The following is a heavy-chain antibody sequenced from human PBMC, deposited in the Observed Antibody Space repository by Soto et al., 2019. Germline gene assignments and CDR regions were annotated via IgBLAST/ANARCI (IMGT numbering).Heavy chain of an antibody. CDR2: IYYSGST. CDR1: GGSIGSGDYY. V-gene: IGHV4-30-4*01. D-gene: IGHD4-17*01. J-gene: IGHJ4*02. Sequence: PSETLSLTCTVSGGSIGSGDYYWSWIRQPPGKGLEWIGDIYYSGSTYYNPSLKSRVTISVDTSKNQFSLKLSSVTAADTAVYYCASLVGDYDYWGQGTLVTVSS. CDR3: ASLVGDYDY.